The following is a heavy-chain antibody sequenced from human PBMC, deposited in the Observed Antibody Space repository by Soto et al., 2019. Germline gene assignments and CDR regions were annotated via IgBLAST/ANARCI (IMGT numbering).Heavy chain of an antibody. CDR2: ISYDGSNK. CDR1: GFTFSSYA. J-gene: IGHJ4*02. V-gene: IGHV3-30-3*01. Sequence: GGSLRLSCAASGFTFSSYAMHWVRQAPGKGLEWVAVISYDGSNKYYADSVKGRFTISRDNSKNTLYLQMNSLRAEDTAVYYCARDHGSHDILTGEFLQPGDYWGQGTLVTVSS. D-gene: IGHD3-9*01. CDR3: ARDHGSHDILTGEFLQPGDY.